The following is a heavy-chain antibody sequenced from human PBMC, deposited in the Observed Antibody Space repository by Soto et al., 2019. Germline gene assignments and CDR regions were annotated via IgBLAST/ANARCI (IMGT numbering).Heavy chain of an antibody. CDR3: VKDIHEQWLVSHFEY. J-gene: IGHJ4*02. D-gene: IGHD6-19*01. CDR1: GFTFESYA. V-gene: IGHV3-9*01. CDR2: ISWNSGSI. Sequence: EVQLGESGGGSVQPGGSLRLSCVASGFTFESYAMHWVRQVPGKGLEWVSGISWNSGSIGYEDSVKGRFTISRDNAHNSLHLEMNILRVEHTAFYYCVKDIHEQWLVSHFEYWGQGALVTVSS.